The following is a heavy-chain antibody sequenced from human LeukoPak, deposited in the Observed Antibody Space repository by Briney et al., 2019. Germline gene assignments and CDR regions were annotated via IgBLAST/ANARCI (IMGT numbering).Heavy chain of an antibody. Sequence: GGSLRLSCAASGFTFSSYAMSWVRQAPGKGLEWVSAISDGGGSTYYADSVKGRFTISRDNSKNALYLQMNSLRTEDTAVYYCAKDSSASFYCRGGTCYSNYWGQGTLVTVSS. D-gene: IGHD2-15*01. J-gene: IGHJ4*02. CDR2: ISDGGGST. V-gene: IGHV3-23*01. CDR1: GFTFSSYA. CDR3: AKDSSASFYCRGGTCYSNY.